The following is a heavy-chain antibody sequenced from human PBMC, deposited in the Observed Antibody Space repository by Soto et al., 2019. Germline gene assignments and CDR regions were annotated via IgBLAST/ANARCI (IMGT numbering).Heavy chain of an antibody. CDR1: GFTFSSYA. D-gene: IGHD3-3*01. CDR2: ISYDGSNK. Sequence: PGGSLRLSCAASGFTFSSYAMHWVRQAPGKGLEWVAVISYDGSNKYYADSVKGRFTISRDNSKNTLYLQMNSLRAEDTAVYYCARELAFWSGCMDVWGQGITVTVSS. CDR3: ARELAFWSGCMDV. V-gene: IGHV3-30-3*01. J-gene: IGHJ6*02.